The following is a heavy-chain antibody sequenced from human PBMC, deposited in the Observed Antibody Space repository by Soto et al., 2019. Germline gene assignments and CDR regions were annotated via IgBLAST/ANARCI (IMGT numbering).Heavy chain of an antibody. CDR2: IYSTDNT. CDR3: VRDKAHYGSGSLYGMDV. D-gene: IGHD3-10*01. Sequence: GGSLRLSCAASGFAVSSYYMSWVRQAPGKGPEWVSVIYSTDNTKYADSVKGRFTISRDNSRNTLYLQMNSLRVEDTAVYYCVRDKAHYGSGSLYGMDVWGQGTTVTVSS. V-gene: IGHV3-53*01. CDR1: GFAVSSYY. J-gene: IGHJ6*02.